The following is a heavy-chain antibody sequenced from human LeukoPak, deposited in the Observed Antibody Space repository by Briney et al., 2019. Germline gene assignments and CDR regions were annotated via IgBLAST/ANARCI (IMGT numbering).Heavy chain of an antibody. D-gene: IGHD5-12*01. Sequence: GASVKVSCKASGYTFTSYGISWVRQAPGQGLEWMGWINAYNGNTNYAQNLQGRVTMTTDTSATTAYMELRSLRSDDTAVYYCAREWSGYSGYDLDHWGQGTLVTVSS. CDR3: AREWSGYSGYDLDH. V-gene: IGHV1-18*01. J-gene: IGHJ4*02. CDR1: GYTFTSYG. CDR2: INAYNGNT.